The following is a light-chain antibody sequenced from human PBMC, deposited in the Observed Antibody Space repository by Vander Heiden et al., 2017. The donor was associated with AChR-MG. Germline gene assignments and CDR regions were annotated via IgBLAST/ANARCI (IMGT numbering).Light chain of an antibody. V-gene: IGLV2-14*01. CDR3: SSYTTTSTFV. CDR2: DVS. J-gene: IGLJ1*01. Sequence: QSALTHTASGSGSPGQSITISCTGTSRNVGAYNYVSWYQQNPGNAPKLIIYDVSNRPSGVSNRFSGSKSGNTASLTISGLQAEDEADYYCSSYTTTSTFVFGTGTKVTVL. CDR1: SRNVGAYNY.